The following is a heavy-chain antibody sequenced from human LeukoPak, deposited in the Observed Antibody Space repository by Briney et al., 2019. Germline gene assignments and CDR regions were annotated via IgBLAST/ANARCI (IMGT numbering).Heavy chain of an antibody. Sequence: GGSLRLSCAASGFTFSSYSMNWVRQAPGKGLEWVSSISSSSSYIYYADSVKGRFTISRDNAKNSLYLQMNSLRAEDTAVYYCARGAGYYPTNAFDIWGQGTMVTVSP. J-gene: IGHJ3*02. CDR1: GFTFSSYS. D-gene: IGHD3-22*01. CDR3: ARGAGYYPTNAFDI. CDR2: ISSSSSYI. V-gene: IGHV3-21*01.